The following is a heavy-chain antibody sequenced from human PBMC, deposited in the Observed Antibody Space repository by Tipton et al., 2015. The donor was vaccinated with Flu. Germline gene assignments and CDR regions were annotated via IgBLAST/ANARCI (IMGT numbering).Heavy chain of an antibody. Sequence: TLSLTCAVSGYSISSGYYWGWIRQPPGKGLEWIGYMYHSGSTYYNPSLKSRVSISVDTSKNQFFLKLSSVTAADTAVYYCARAPAYCSGGTCYWSYFDYWGQGTLVAVSS. CDR3: ARAPAYCSGGTCYWSYFDY. CDR2: MYHSGST. J-gene: IGHJ4*02. CDR1: GYSISSGYY. V-gene: IGHV4-38-2*01. D-gene: IGHD2-15*01.